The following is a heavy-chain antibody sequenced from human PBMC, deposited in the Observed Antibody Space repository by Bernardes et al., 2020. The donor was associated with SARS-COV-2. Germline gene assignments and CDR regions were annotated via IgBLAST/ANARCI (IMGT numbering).Heavy chain of an antibody. D-gene: IGHD5-18*01. V-gene: IGHV3-30*18. CDR3: AKSVAMVHYYYGMDV. J-gene: IGHJ6*02. CDR1: GFTFSSYG. CDR2: ISYDGSNK. Sequence: GGSLRLSCAASGFTFSSYGMHWVRQAPGKGLEWVAVISYDGSNKYYADSVKGRFTISRDNSKNTLYLQMNSLRAEDTAVYYCAKSVAMVHYYYGMDVWGQGTTVTVSS.